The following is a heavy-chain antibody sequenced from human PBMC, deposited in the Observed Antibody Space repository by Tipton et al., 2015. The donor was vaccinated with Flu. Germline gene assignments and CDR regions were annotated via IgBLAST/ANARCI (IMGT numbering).Heavy chain of an antibody. CDR1: GFTFSSYW. D-gene: IGHD6-19*01. CDR2: IKQDGSEK. Sequence: SLRLSCAASGFTFSSYWMGWVRQAPGKGLEWVANIKQDGSEKYYVDSVKGRLTISRDNAKNSLYLQMNSLRGEDTAVYYCERDQQWLVDYYGMDVWGQGTTVTVSS. V-gene: IGHV3-7*01. J-gene: IGHJ6*02. CDR3: ERDQQWLVDYYGMDV.